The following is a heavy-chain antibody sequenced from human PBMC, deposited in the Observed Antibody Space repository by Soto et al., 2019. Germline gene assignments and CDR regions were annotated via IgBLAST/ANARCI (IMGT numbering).Heavy chain of an antibody. CDR2: IYYSGST. J-gene: IGHJ5*02. CDR1: GGSISSGGYY. D-gene: IGHD3-10*01. Sequence: SETLSLTCTVSGGSISSGGYYWSWIRQHPGKGLEWIGYIYYSGSTYYNPSLKSRVTISVDTSKNQFSLKLSSVTAADTAVYYCARDFHYYGSGSTDDRGFDPWGQGTLVTVSS. V-gene: IGHV4-31*03. CDR3: ARDFHYYGSGSTDDRGFDP.